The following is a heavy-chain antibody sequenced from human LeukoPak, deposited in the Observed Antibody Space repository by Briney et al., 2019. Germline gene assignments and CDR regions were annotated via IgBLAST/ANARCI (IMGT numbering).Heavy chain of an antibody. J-gene: IGHJ4*02. CDR1: GGSISSYY. Sequence: SETLSLTCTVSGGSISSYYWSWIRQPPGKGLEWIGYIYYSGSTNYNPSLKSRVIISVDTSKSQFSLKLNSVTAADTAVYYCARAGRIAAAGLFDYWGQGTLVTVSS. D-gene: IGHD6-13*01. V-gene: IGHV4-59*01. CDR2: IYYSGST. CDR3: ARAGRIAAAGLFDY.